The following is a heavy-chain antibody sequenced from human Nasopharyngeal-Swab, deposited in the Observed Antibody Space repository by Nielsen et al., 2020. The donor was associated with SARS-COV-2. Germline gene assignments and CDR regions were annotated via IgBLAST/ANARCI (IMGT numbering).Heavy chain of an antibody. CDR3: AKLGGNSDGSYFDY. Sequence: GESLKISCAASGFTFSSYGMHWVRQAPGKGLEWVAVISYDGSNKYYADSVKGRFTISRDNSKNTLCLQMNSLRAEDTAVYYCAKLGGNSDGSYFDYWGQGTLVTVSS. J-gene: IGHJ4*02. D-gene: IGHD4-23*01. CDR2: ISYDGSNK. V-gene: IGHV3-30*18. CDR1: GFTFSSYG.